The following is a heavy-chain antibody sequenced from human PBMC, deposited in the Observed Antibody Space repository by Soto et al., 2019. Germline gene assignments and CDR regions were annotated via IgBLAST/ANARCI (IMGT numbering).Heavy chain of an antibody. V-gene: IGHV3-30*18. D-gene: IGHD2-15*01. CDR1: GFTFSSYG. Sequence: PGGSLRLSCAASGFTFSSYGMHWVRQAPGKGLEWVAVISYDGSNKYYADSVKGRFTISRDNSKNTLYLQMNSLRAEDTAVYYCAKAGPYGGNFDYWGQGTLVTVSS. CDR3: AKAGPYGGNFDY. CDR2: ISYDGSNK. J-gene: IGHJ4*02.